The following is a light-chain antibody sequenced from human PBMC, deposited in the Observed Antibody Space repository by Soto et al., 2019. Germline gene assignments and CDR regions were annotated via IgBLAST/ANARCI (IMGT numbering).Light chain of an antibody. CDR2: SNN. CDR3: AAWDGSLNGVV. CDR1: SSNIGSNT. Sequence: QSVLTQPPSASGTPGQRVTISCSGSSSNIGSNTVNWYQQIPGTAPKLLIYSNNQRPSGVPDRFSGSKSGTSASLAISGLRSEDEADYYCAAWDGSLNGVVFGGGTKLTVL. V-gene: IGLV1-44*01. J-gene: IGLJ2*01.